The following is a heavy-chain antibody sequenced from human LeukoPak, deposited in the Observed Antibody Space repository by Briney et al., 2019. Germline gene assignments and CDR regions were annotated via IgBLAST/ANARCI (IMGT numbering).Heavy chain of an antibody. D-gene: IGHD2-15*01. CDR1: GFTVISDD. CDR3: ARGVGRLAANNFEY. J-gene: IGHJ4*02. V-gene: IGHV3-53*01. CDR2: LYSDGNT. Sequence: GGSLRLSCAASGFTVISDDITWVRQAPGKGLEWVSVLYSDGNTKYADSVQGRFTISRDNSKNTLYLEMNSLSPDDTAVYYCARGVGRLAANNFEYWGQGTLVTVSS.